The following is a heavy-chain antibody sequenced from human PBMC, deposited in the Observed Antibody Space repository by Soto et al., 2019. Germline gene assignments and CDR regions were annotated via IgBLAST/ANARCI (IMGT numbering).Heavy chain of an antibody. D-gene: IGHD2-15*01. Sequence: QVQLVQSGAEVKKPGSSVKVSCKASGGTFSSYAISWVRQAPGQGLEWMGGIIPIFGTANYAQKFQGRFTITADESTSTAYMELSSLRSEDTAVYYCARSCSGGSCYSGYYHYGMDVWGQGTTVTVSS. J-gene: IGHJ6*02. CDR1: GGTFSSYA. CDR2: IIPIFGTA. V-gene: IGHV1-69*01. CDR3: ARSCSGGSCYSGYYHYGMDV.